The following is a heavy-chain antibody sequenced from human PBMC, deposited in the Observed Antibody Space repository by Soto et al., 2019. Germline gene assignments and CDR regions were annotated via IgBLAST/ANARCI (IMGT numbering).Heavy chain of an antibody. J-gene: IGHJ6*02. CDR2: ISYDGSNR. V-gene: IGHV3-30*18. CDR3: AKDLYGSETYTYYCGMDV. Sequence: VGSLRLSCAASGFTFSRFGMHWFRQAPVNRLEWVAVISYDGSNRFYADSVKGRFTISRDNSKNTLYLQMNSLRPEDTAVYYCAKDLYGSETYTYYCGMDVWGQGTTVTVSS. D-gene: IGHD3-10*01. CDR1: GFTFSRFG.